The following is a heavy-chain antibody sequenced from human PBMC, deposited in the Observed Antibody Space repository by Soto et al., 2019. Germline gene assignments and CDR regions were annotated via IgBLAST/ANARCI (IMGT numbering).Heavy chain of an antibody. CDR3: ASSAVRGVVRGFGP. Sequence: PSETLSLTCTVSGGSISSYYWSWIRQPPGKGLEWIGYIYYSGSTNYNPSLKSRVTISVDTSKNQFSLKLSSVTAADTAVYYCASSAVRGVVRGFGPWGQGTLVTVSS. V-gene: IGHV4-59*01. CDR2: IYYSGST. D-gene: IGHD3-10*01. J-gene: IGHJ5*02. CDR1: GGSISSYY.